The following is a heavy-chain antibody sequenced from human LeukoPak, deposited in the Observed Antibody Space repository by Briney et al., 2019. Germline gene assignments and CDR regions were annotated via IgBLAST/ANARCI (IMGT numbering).Heavy chain of an antibody. V-gene: IGHV3-48*01. CDR3: ARRSSQLERLREGYFDY. Sequence: GGSLRLSCEASGFTFSNYSMNWVRQAPGKGLEWVSYIRSSSSTIYYADSVKGRFTISRDNAKNSLYLQMNSLRADDTAVYYCARRSSQLERLREGYFDYWGQGTLVTVSS. CDR1: GFTFSNYS. J-gene: IGHJ4*02. D-gene: IGHD1-1*01. CDR2: IRSSSSTI.